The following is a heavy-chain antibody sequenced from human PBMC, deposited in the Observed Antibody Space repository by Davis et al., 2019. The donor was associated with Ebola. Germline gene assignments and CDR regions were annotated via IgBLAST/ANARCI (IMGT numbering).Heavy chain of an antibody. V-gene: IGHV7-4-1*02. CDR2: INTNTGNP. J-gene: IGHJ4*02. CDR3: ARDRALYSSSWFDY. Sequence: AASVKASCKASGYTFTSYAMNWVRQAPGQGLEWMGWINTNTGNPTYAQGFTGRFVFSLDTSVSTAYLQISSLKAEDTAVYYCARDRALYSSSWFDYWGQGTLVTVSS. CDR1: GYTFTSYA. D-gene: IGHD6-13*01.